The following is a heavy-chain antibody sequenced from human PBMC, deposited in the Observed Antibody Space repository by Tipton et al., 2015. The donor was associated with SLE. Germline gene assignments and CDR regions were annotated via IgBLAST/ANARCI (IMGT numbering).Heavy chain of an antibody. V-gene: IGHV3-43D*04. D-gene: IGHD3-22*01. Sequence: SLRLSCAASGFTFDDYAMHWVRQAPGKGLEWVSLISWDGGSTYYADSVKGRFTISRDNSKNSLYLQMNSLRAEDTALYYCAKGYDSSGYSRFDCWGQGTLVTVSS. CDR2: ISWDGGST. CDR3: AKGYDSSGYSRFDC. CDR1: GFTFDDYA. J-gene: IGHJ4*02.